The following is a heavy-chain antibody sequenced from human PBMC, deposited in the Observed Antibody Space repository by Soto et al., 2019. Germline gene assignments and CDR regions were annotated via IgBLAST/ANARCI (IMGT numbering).Heavy chain of an antibody. Sequence: SVKVSCKASGGTFSSYAISWVRQAPGQGLEWMGGIIPIFGTANYAQKFQGRVTITADESTSTAYMELSSLRSEDTAVYYCARGENWNLNWFDPWGQGTLVTVSS. CDR3: ARGENWNLNWFDP. CDR2: IIPIFGTA. CDR1: GGTFSSYA. J-gene: IGHJ5*02. V-gene: IGHV1-69*13. D-gene: IGHD1-1*01.